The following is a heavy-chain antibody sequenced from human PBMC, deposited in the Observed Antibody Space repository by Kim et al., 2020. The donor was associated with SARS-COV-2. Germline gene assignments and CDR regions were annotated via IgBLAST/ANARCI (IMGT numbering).Heavy chain of an antibody. Sequence: GGSLRLSCAASGFTFTSHAMHWVRQAPGKGLEWVALTSYEGSIKYYLDSVRGRFTISRDNSKNTVFLQMNSLGSDDTAVYFCARSPGSCSSSSCLGRGAQLDHWGQGSLVTVSS. CDR2: TSYEGSIK. V-gene: IGHV3-30*04. J-gene: IGHJ4*02. CDR3: ARSPGSCSSSSCLGRGAQLDH. CDR1: GFTFTSHA. D-gene: IGHD2-2*01.